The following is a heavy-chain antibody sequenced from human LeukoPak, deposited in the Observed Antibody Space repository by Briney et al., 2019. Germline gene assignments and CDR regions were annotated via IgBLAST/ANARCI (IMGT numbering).Heavy chain of an antibody. Sequence: SETLSLTCTVSGGSISSSSYYWGWIRQPPGKGLEWIGSIYYSGSTYYNPSLKSRVTISVDTSKNQSSLKLSSVTAADTAVYYCARGGTAMVPLDYWGQGTLVTVSS. CDR1: GGSISSSSYY. CDR2: IYYSGST. J-gene: IGHJ4*02. CDR3: ARGGTAMVPLDY. V-gene: IGHV4-39*07. D-gene: IGHD5-18*01.